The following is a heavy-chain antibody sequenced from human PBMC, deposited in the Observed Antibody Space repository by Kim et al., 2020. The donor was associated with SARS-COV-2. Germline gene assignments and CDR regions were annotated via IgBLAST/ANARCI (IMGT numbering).Heavy chain of an antibody. D-gene: IGHD2-8*01. Sequence: STIYYADSVKGRFTSSRENAKNSLYLQMNSLRDEDTAVYYCARVTNGGLDPWGQGTLVTVSS. V-gene: IGHV3-48*02. CDR2: STI. J-gene: IGHJ5*02. CDR3: ARVTNGGLDP.